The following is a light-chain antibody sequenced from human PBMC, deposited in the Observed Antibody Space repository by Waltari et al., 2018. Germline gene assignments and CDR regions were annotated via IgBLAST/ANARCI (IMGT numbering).Light chain of an antibody. J-gene: IGKJ5*01. Sequence: DIQMTQSPSSLSASVGDRVTITCRASQDIKNYLNWYQERPGKAPKLLIYGVSSLQRWVPARFSGSGFGTDFTLTINSLQPEDFAVYYCQHSYHSVTFGQGTRLVIK. CDR2: GVS. V-gene: IGKV1-39*01. CDR3: QHSYHSVT. CDR1: QDIKNY.